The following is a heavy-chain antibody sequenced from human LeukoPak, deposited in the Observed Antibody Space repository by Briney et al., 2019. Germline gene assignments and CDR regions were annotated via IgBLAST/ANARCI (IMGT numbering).Heavy chain of an antibody. CDR3: ARLYLRDHCSSTSCYGLYLDY. CDR2: IYHSGST. J-gene: IGHJ4*02. D-gene: IGHD2-2*01. V-gene: IGHV4-38-2*01. Sequence: PSETLSLTCAVSGYSITSGYYWGWIRQPPGKGLEWIGSIYHSGSTYYNPSLKTRVTISVDTSKNQFSLKLSSVTAADTAVYYCARLYLRDHCSSTSCYGLYLDYWGQGTLVTVSS. CDR1: GYSITSGYY.